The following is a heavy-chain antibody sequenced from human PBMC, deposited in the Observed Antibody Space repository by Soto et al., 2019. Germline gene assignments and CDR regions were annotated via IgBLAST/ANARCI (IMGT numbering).Heavy chain of an antibody. CDR2: IRSKAYGGTT. J-gene: IGHJ4*02. Sequence: PGGSLRLSCTASGFTFGDYAMSWFRQAPGKGLEWVGFIRSKAYGGTTEYAASVKGRFTISRDDSKSIAYLQMNSLKTEDTAVYYCTRDIGIAARRTFDYWGQGNLVTVSS. V-gene: IGHV3-49*03. CDR3: TRDIGIAARRTFDY. D-gene: IGHD6-6*01. CDR1: GFTFGDYA.